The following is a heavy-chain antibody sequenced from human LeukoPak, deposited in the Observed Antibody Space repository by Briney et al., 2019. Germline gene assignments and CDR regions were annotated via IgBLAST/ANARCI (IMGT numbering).Heavy chain of an antibody. V-gene: IGHV4-59*01. D-gene: IGHD3/OR15-3a*01. CDR2: ISYSGST. J-gene: IGHJ2*01. CDR1: GVSISSYY. CDR3: ARTFGRGPRYFDL. Sequence: SETLSRTCTVSGVSISSYYWSWIRQPPGKGLEWIGYISYSGSTNSNSSLKSRVTTSVDTSKNQFSLKLSSVTAADTAVYYCARTFGRGPRYFDLWGRGTLVTVSS.